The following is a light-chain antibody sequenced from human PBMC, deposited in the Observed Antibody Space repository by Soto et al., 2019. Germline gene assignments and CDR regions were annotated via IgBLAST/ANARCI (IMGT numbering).Light chain of an antibody. CDR2: EVS. CDR1: QSLLYSDGNTY. V-gene: IGKV2-30*01. J-gene: IGKJ4*01. Sequence: IVLTQSPRSLPVALGGPGCISFRSIQSLLYSDGNTYLTWFQQRPGQSPRRLLFEVSKRHSGVPDRFSGSGSGTDFTLKISRVEPEDLGVYSCMQGAHGPLTFGLGTKVDIK. CDR3: MQGAHGPLT.